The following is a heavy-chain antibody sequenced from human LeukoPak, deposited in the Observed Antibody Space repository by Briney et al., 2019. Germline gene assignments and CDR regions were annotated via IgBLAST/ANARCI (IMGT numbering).Heavy chain of an antibody. J-gene: IGHJ6*04. CDR2: INAGHGNT. Sequence: ASVKVSCKASGYTFTSYAMHWVRQAPGQGLEWMGWINAGHGNTKYSQKFQGRVTITRDTSASTAYMELSSLRSEDTAVYYCATGPRYCSGGSCYSAENYYYYGMDVWGKGTTVTVSS. CDR3: ATGPRYCSGGSCYSAENYYYYGMDV. D-gene: IGHD2-15*01. V-gene: IGHV1-3*01. CDR1: GYTFTSYA.